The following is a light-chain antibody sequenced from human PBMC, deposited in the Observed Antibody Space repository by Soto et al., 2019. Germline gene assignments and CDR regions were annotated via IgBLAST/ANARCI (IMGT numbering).Light chain of an antibody. CDR3: TVWDDSLRGRL. J-gene: IGLJ2*01. CDR1: SSNIESNF. CDR2: SNN. V-gene: IGLV1-47*02. Sequence: QSVLTQPPSASVTPGQRVTISCSGSSSNIESNFVYWYQQFPGTAPRLLIYSNNQRTSGVPDRFSGSKSGTSASLAISSLRAEHEAEYYCTVWDDSLRGRLFGGGTKLTVL.